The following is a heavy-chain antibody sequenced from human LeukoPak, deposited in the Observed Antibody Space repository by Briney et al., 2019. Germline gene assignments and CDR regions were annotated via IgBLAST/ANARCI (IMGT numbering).Heavy chain of an antibody. D-gene: IGHD3-10*01. J-gene: IGHJ3*02. Sequence: GGSLRFSCAASGFTFSSYWMHWVRQVPGKGLVWVSRINSDGSSTSYADSVKGRFTISRDNAKNTLYVQMNSLRAEDTAVYYCSTGSGHAFDIWGRGTMVTVSS. CDR3: STGSGHAFDI. CDR2: INSDGSST. V-gene: IGHV3-74*01. CDR1: GFTFSSYW.